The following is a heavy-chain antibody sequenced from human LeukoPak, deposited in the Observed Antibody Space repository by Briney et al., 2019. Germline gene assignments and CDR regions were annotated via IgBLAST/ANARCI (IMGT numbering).Heavy chain of an antibody. D-gene: IGHD3-9*01. J-gene: IGHJ6*02. CDR3: ARAADFDYYYYYGMDV. V-gene: IGHV1-69*13. Sequence: SVKVSCEASGGTFSSYAISWVRQAPGQGLEWMGGIIPIFGTANYAQKFQGRVTITADESTSTAYMELSSLRSEDTAVYYCARAADFDYYYYYGMDVWGQGTTVTVSS. CDR2: IIPIFGTA. CDR1: GGTFSSYA.